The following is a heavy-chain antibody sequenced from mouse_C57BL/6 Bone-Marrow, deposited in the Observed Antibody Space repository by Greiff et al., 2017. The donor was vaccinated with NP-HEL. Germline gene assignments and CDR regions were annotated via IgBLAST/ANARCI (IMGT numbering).Heavy chain of an antibody. CDR1: GYTFTDYY. D-gene: IGHD1-1*01. Sequence: EVQLQQSGPVLVKPGASVKMSCKASGYTFTDYYMNWVKQSHGKSLEWIGVINPYNGGTSYNQKFKGKATLTVDKSSSTAYMELNSLTSEDSAFYYCARLILEDYYAMDYWGQGTSVTVSS. V-gene: IGHV1-19*01. CDR3: ARLILEDYYAMDY. CDR2: INPYNGGT. J-gene: IGHJ4*01.